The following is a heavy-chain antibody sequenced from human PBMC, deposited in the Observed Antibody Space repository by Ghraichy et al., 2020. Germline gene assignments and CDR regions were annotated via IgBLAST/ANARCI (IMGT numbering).Heavy chain of an antibody. Sequence: LSLTCAASGFTFSSYGMHWVRQAPGKGLEWVAVIWDDGSNKFYAESVRGRFTTSRDNSKNMVYLQMNSLRVEDTAVYYCARQQIAGYYYYGMDVWGQGTTVTGSS. CDR2: IWDDGSNK. V-gene: IGHV3-33*01. J-gene: IGHJ6*02. CDR3: ARQQIAGYYYYGMDV. CDR1: GFTFSSYG. D-gene: IGHD6-13*01.